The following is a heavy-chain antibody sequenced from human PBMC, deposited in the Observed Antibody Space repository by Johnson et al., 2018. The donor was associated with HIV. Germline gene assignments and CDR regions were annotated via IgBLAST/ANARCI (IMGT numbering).Heavy chain of an antibody. CDR1: GFTFSSYA. CDR3: ARDAKVGYVDAFDI. V-gene: IGHV3-13*01. Sequence: VQLVESGGALVQPGGSLRLSCAASGFTFSSYAMHWVRQATGKGLEWVSAIGTAGDTSYPGSVKGRFTISRDNAKNTLYLQMNSLRAEDTAVFYCARDAKVGYVDAFDIWGQGTMVTVSS. D-gene: IGHD5-12*01. CDR2: IGTAGDT. J-gene: IGHJ3*02.